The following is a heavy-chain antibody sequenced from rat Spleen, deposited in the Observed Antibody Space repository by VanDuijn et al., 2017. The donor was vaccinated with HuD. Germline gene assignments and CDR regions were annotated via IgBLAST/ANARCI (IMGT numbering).Heavy chain of an antibody. D-gene: IGHD1-9*01. V-gene: IGHV3-3*01. CDR1: DYSITSNY. Sequence: EVQLQESGPGLVKPSQSLSLTCSVTDYSITSNYWDWIRKFPGNKLEWMGYINSAGSTNYNPSLKSRISITRDTSKNQFFLQVNSVTTEDTATYYCGRHGYNSYFDYWGQGVMVTVSS. J-gene: IGHJ2*01. CDR3: GRHGYNSYFDY. CDR2: INSAGST.